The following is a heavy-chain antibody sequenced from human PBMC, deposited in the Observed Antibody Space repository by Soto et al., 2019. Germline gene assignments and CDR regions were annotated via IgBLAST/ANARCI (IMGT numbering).Heavy chain of an antibody. CDR1: GGSVSSGNYY. D-gene: IGHD5-18*01. CDR3: ARAERAEAMVFSSVGNWFDP. V-gene: IGHV4-61*01. CDR2: IYYSGST. Sequence: QVQLQESGPGLVKPSETLSLTCTVSGGSVSSGNYYWSWIRQPPGKGLEWIGCIYYSGSTNYNPSLQSRVTISVDTSKNQFSLRLSSVTAADTAVYYCARAERAEAMVFSSVGNWFDPGGQGTLVTV. J-gene: IGHJ5*02.